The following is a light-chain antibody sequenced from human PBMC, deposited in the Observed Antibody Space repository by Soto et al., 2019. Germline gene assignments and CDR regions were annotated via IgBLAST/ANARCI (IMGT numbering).Light chain of an antibody. J-gene: IGKJ4*01. CDR1: QSCLYSSDNKDY. CDR2: WAS. CDR3: QQYYSTPLT. Sequence: DIWMTQSPASLAVSLGERATINCKSSQSCLYSSDNKDYLACYQQKPGQPPKLLIYWASTRESGVPDRFSGSGSGTDFTLTISSLQAEDVAVYYCQQYYSTPLTFGGGTKMDIK. V-gene: IGKV4-1*01.